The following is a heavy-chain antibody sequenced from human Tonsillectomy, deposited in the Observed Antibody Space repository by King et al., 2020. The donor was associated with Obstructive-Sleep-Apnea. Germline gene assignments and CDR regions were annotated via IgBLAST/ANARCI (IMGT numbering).Heavy chain of an antibody. CDR2: IKQDGSEK. D-gene: IGHD1-26*01. Sequence: QLVQSGGGLVQPGGSLRLSCAASGFTFSSYWMSWVRQAPGKGLEWVANIKQDGSEKYYVDSVKGRFTISRDNAKNSLYLQMNSLRAEDTAVYYCARQGIVGATAFDYWGQGTLVTVSS. CDR3: ARQGIVGATAFDY. CDR1: GFTFSSYW. J-gene: IGHJ4*02. V-gene: IGHV3-7*03.